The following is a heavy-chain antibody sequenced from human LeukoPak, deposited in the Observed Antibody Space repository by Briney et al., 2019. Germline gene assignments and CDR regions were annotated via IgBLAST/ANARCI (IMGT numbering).Heavy chain of an antibody. V-gene: IGHV4-59*01. CDR3: ARDLGTVTTNWFDP. CDR1: GASISDYY. CDR2: IYYRGGT. D-gene: IGHD4-17*01. Sequence: SSETLSLTCNVSGASISDYYWSWIRQPPGKGLEWVGYIYYRGGTNYNPSLKGRVTMSVDTSKNQLSLKLSSVTAADTAVYYCARDLGTVTTNWFDPWGQGTLVTVSS. J-gene: IGHJ5*02.